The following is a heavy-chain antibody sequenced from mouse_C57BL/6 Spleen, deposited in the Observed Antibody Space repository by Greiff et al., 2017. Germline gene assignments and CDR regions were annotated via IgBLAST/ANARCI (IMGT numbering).Heavy chain of an antibody. CDR3: ASPSDGYYEYWYFDV. CDR1: GFNIKDYY. J-gene: IGHJ1*03. CDR2: IDPEDGET. V-gene: IGHV14-2*01. Sequence: EVQVVESGAELVKPGASVKLSCTASGFNIKDYYMHWVKQRTEQGLEWIGRIDPEDGETKYAPKFQGKATITADTSSNTAYLQISSLTSEDTAVYYCASPSDGYYEYWYFDVWGTGTTVTVSS. D-gene: IGHD2-3*01.